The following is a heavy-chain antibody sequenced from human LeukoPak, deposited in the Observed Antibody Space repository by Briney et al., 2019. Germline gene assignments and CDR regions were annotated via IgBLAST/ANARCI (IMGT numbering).Heavy chain of an antibody. CDR1: GFTFSTYG. CDR2: ISFDVSNK. Sequence: PGGSLRLSCAASGFTFSTYGMHWVRQAPGKGLEWVAVISFDVSNKDYADSVKGRFTISRENFKKTLYLQMNSLRAEDTAVYYCAKDGRTKYYFDYWGQGTLVTVSS. D-gene: IGHD1-1*01. V-gene: IGHV3-30*18. CDR3: AKDGRTKYYFDY. J-gene: IGHJ4*02.